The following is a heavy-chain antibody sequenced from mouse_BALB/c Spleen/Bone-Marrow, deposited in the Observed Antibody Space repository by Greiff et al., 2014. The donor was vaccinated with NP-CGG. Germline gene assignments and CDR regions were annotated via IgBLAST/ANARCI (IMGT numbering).Heavy chain of an antibody. CDR2: INPSNGRT. CDR1: GYTFTSYW. V-gene: IGHV1S81*02. Sequence: VKLMESGAELVKPGASVKLSCKASGYTFTSYWMHWVKQRPGQGLEWIGEINPSNGRTNYNEKFKSKATLTVDKSSSTAYMQLSSRTSGDSAVYSCARYATVPYCFLYWGKGLLVLAFA. D-gene: IGHD1-1*01. J-gene: IGHJ3*01. CDR3: ARYATVPYCFLY.